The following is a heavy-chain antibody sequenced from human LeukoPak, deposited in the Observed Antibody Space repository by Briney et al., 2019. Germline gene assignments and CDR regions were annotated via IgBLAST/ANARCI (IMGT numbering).Heavy chain of an antibody. CDR1: GFTFSSYG. Sequence: PGGSLRLSCAASGFTFSSYGMHWVRQAPGKGLEWVAVISYDGSNKYYADSVKGRFTISRDNSKNTLYLQMNSLRSEDTAVYYCAREKEAVAAFDYWGQGTLVTVSS. V-gene: IGHV3-30*03. CDR2: ISYDGSNK. D-gene: IGHD6-19*01. CDR3: AREKEAVAAFDY. J-gene: IGHJ4*02.